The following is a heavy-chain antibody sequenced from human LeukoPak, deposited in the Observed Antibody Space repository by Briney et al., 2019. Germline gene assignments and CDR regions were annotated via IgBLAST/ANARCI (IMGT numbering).Heavy chain of an antibody. Sequence: GGSLRLFCAASGLTLSDYSMNGVSQAPGKGRECISYLGIDSGNTNYADSVKGRFTISGDKAKNSLYLQMNSLRVEDTAVYYCARDYKYAFDNWGQGTLVTVSS. CDR2: LGIDSGNT. CDR1: GLTLSDYS. CDR3: ARDYKYAFDN. J-gene: IGHJ4*02. D-gene: IGHD5-24*01. V-gene: IGHV3-48*01.